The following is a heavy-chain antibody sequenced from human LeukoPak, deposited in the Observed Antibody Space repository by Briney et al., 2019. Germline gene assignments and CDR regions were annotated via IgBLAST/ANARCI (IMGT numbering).Heavy chain of an antibody. CDR1: GFTFDDYA. D-gene: IGHD6-13*01. Sequence: GGSLRLSCAASGFTFDDYAMHWVRQAPGKGLEWVSGISWNSGSIGYADSVKGRFTISRDNAKNSLYLQMNSLRAEDMALYYCTSSPFDYWGQGTLVTVCS. V-gene: IGHV3-9*03. CDR3: TSSPFDY. J-gene: IGHJ4*02. CDR2: ISWNSGSI.